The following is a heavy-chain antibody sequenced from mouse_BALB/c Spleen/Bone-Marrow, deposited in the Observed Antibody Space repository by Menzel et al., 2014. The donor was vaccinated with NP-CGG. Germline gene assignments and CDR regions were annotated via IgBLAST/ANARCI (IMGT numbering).Heavy chain of an antibody. CDR2: ISSGGST. CDR1: GFTFSSYA. J-gene: IGHJ3*01. CDR3: ARGYDGYYGFAY. Sequence: EVQLVESGGGLVKPGGSLKLACAASGFTFSSYAMSWVRQTPEKRLEWVASISSGGSTYYPDSVKGRFTISRDNARNILYLQMSGLRSEDTAMYYCARGYDGYYGFAYWGQGTLVTVSA. V-gene: IGHV5-6-5*01. D-gene: IGHD2-3*01.